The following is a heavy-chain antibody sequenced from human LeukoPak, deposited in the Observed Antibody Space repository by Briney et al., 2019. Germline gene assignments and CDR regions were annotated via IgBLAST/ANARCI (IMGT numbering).Heavy chain of an antibody. D-gene: IGHD6-13*01. CDR2: IYHSGST. CDR1: GYSISSGYY. J-gene: IGHJ5*02. CDR3: ARGIAAAVKYNWFDP. Sequence: SETLSLTCTVSGYSISSGYYWGWIRQPPGKGLEWIGSIYHSGSTYYNPSLKSRVTISVDTSKNQFSLKLSSVTAADTAVYYCARGIAAAVKYNWFDPWGQGTLVTVSS. V-gene: IGHV4-38-2*02.